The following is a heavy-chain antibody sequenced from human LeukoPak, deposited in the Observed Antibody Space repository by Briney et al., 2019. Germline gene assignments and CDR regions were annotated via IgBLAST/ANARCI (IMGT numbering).Heavy chain of an antibody. CDR2: INPNNGGT. CDR1: GYTFTGYY. CDR3: ARGQHWLAQDY. J-gene: IGHJ4*02. V-gene: IGHV1-2*02. D-gene: IGHD6-19*01. Sequence: GASVKVSCKASGYTFTGYYMHWVRQAPGQGLEWMGWINPNNGGTNYAQKFQGRVTMTRDTSISTAYMELSRLRSDDTAVYYCARGQHWLAQDYWGQGTLVTVSS.